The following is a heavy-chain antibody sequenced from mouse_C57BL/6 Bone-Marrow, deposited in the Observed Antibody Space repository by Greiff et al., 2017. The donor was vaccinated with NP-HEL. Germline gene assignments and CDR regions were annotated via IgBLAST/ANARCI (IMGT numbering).Heavy chain of an antibody. CDR2: ISSGSSTI. D-gene: IGHD4-1*01. Sequence: DVKLVESGGGLVKPGGSLKLSCAASGFTFSDYGMHWVRQAPEKGLEWVAYISSGSSTIYYADTVKGRFTISRDNAKNTLFLQMTSLRSEDTAMYYCARREKLGPFDYWGQGTTLTVSS. CDR1: GFTFSDYG. V-gene: IGHV5-17*01. J-gene: IGHJ2*01. CDR3: ARREKLGPFDY.